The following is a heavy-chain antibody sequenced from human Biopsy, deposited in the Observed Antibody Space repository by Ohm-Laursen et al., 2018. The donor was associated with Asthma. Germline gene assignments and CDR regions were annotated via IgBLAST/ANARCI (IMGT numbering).Heavy chain of an antibody. CDR1: GFTFSNYG. D-gene: IGHD1-26*01. Sequence: SLRLSCAASGFTFSNYGMHWVRQAPGKGLDWVAVISFDGSNKNYTDSVKGRFTISRDNSRNTLHLQMNSLRAEDTAMYYCAKDVFPGWELRRGPDYWGQGTLVTVSS. CDR2: ISFDGSNK. J-gene: IGHJ4*02. V-gene: IGHV3-30*18. CDR3: AKDVFPGWELRRGPDY.